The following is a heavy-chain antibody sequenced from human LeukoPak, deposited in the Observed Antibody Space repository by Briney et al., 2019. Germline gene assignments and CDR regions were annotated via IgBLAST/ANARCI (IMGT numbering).Heavy chain of an antibody. CDR3: ATGKGIENPSFCY. D-gene: IGHD3-10*01. CDR2: INSDGSST. V-gene: IGHV3-74*01. CDR1: GFTLSSNW. J-gene: IGHJ4*02. Sequence: GGSLRLSCAASGFTLSSNWMHWVRQVPGKGLVWVSRINSDGSSTNYADSVKGRFTISRDNAKNTLSLQMNSLRDEDTAVYYCATGKGIENPSFCYGGRGTLVTVSS.